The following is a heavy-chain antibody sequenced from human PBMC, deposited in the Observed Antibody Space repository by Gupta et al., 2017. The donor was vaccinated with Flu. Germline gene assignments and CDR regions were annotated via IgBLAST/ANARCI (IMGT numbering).Heavy chain of an antibody. V-gene: IGHV3-73*01. CDR1: GFTFSGSA. D-gene: IGHD4-23*01. J-gene: IGHJ4*02. CDR2: IRSKANSYAT. CDR3: TRLAGGSVDY. Sequence: EVQLVESGGGLVQPGGSLKLSCAASGFTFSGSAMHWVRQASGKGLEWVGRIRSKANSYATADAASVKGRFTISRDDSKNTAYLQMNSLKTEDTAVYYCTRLAGGSVDYWGQGTLVTVSS.